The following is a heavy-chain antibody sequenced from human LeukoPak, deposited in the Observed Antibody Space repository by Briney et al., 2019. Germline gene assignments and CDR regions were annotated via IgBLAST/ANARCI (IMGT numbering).Heavy chain of an antibody. J-gene: IGHJ4*02. CDR2: INWNGGST. CDR3: AKDPSSGYYYGY. Sequence: GGSLRLSCAASGFTFDDYGMSWVRQAPGKGLEWVSGINWNGGSTGYADSVKGRFTISRDNSKNTLYLQMNSLRAEDTAVYYCAKDPSSGYYYGYWGQGTLVTVSS. CDR1: GFTFDDYG. V-gene: IGHV3-20*04. D-gene: IGHD3-22*01.